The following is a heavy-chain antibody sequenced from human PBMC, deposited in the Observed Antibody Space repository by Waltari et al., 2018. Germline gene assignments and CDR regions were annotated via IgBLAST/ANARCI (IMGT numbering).Heavy chain of an antibody. J-gene: IGHJ4*02. CDR3: AKDPETYYYGSGSYSLFDY. CDR2: IRYDGSNK. Sequence: QVQLVESGGGVVQPGGSLRLSCAASGFTFSSYGMPWVRQAPGKGLEWVAFIRYDGSNKYYEDSVKGRFTLSRDNSKNTLYLQMNSLRAEDTAVYYCAKDPETYYYGSGSYSLFDYWGQGTLVTVSS. V-gene: IGHV3-30*02. D-gene: IGHD3-10*01. CDR1: GFTFSSYG.